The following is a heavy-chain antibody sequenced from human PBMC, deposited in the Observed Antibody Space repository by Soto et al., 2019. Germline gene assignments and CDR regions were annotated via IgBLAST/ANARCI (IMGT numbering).Heavy chain of an antibody. V-gene: IGHV3-23*01. D-gene: IGHD3-22*01. Sequence: PVGSLRLSCAASGFTFNIYAMAWVRQAPGKGLEWVSAISRHGDFTYYADSVEGRFTISRDNSKNTLYLQMNSLRAEDTALYYCAKDRYLDHDSRGYLFDNWGQGTLVTVSS. CDR2: ISRHGDFT. J-gene: IGHJ4*02. CDR3: AKDRYLDHDSRGYLFDN. CDR1: GFTFNIYA.